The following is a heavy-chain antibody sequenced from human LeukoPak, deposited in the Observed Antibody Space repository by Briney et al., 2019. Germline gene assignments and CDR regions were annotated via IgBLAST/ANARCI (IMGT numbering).Heavy chain of an antibody. CDR1: GFTLSSYW. Sequence: GGSLRLSCAASGFTLSSYWMSWVRLAPGKGLEWVANVKQDGSEKYYVDSVKGRFTISRDNAKNSLFLQMNSLRAEDTAVYYCARASGLRSFTLISWGLGTLVTVSS. CDR2: VKQDGSEK. D-gene: IGHD3-3*01. V-gene: IGHV3-7*01. J-gene: IGHJ5*02. CDR3: ARASGLRSFTLIS.